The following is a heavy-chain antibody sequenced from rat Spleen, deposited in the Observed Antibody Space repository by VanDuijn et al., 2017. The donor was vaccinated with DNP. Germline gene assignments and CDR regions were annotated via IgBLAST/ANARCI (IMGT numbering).Heavy chain of an antibody. CDR1: GFSLSNNS. V-gene: IGHV2-1*01. Sequence: QVQLKESGPGLVQPSQTLSLTCTVSGFSLSNNSVHWVRQPPGKGLEWVGAIWSGGSTDYNSTLKSRLSISRDTSKSQVFLKMNSLQTEDTAIYFCTLYFCCNSPQRGDYFDYWGQGVMVTVSS. CDR3: TLYFCCNSPQRGDYFDY. CDR2: IWSGGST. J-gene: IGHJ2*01. D-gene: IGHD1-1*01.